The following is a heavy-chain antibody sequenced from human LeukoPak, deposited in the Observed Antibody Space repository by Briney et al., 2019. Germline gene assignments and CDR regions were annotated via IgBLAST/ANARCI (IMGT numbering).Heavy chain of an antibody. V-gene: IGHV5-51*01. CDR1: GYSFTNYW. J-gene: IGHJ6*02. D-gene: IGHD3-10*01. CDR2: IYPGESDT. CDR3: AKPSYGSGTFYLGMDV. Sequence: GESLKISCKASGYSFTNYWIAWVRHMPGKGLEWMGIIYPGESDTRYSPSFQGQVTISADKSIGTAYLQWRSLKASDSAIYYCAKPSYGSGTFYLGMDVWGQGTSVTVSS.